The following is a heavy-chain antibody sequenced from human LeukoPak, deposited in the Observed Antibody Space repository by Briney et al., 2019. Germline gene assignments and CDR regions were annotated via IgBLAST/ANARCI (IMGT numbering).Heavy chain of an antibody. CDR3: AKDLSSSSRRGENWFDP. CDR1: GFTFSSFS. Sequence: TGGSLRLSCAASGFTFSSFSMNWVRQAPGKGLEWISSISNSGSDISYADSVKGRFTISRANAKNSLYLQMNSLRAEDTAVYYCAKDLSSSSRRGENWFDPWGQGTLVTVSS. CDR2: ISNSGSDI. D-gene: IGHD2-2*01. V-gene: IGHV3-21*04. J-gene: IGHJ5*02.